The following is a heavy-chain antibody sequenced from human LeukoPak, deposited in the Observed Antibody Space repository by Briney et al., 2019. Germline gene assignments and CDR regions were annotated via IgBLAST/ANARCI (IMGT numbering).Heavy chain of an antibody. Sequence: AGGSLRLSCAASGFTISSNYMNWVRQAPGKGLEWVSVIFNSGDTYYADSVKGRFTISRDTSKNTLYLQMNSLRVDDTAVYYCARDPAPATGAFDIWGQGTMVIIS. CDR2: IFNSGDT. CDR3: ARDPAPATGAFDI. CDR1: GFTISSNY. V-gene: IGHV3-53*01. D-gene: IGHD1-1*01. J-gene: IGHJ3*02.